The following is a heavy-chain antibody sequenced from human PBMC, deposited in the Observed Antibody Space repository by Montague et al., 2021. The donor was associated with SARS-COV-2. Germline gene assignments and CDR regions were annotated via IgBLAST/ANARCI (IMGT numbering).Heavy chain of an antibody. CDR3: ARHHPAGGVRP. V-gene: IGHV4-59*08. D-gene: IGHD2-8*02. CDR2: IYYSGST. Sequence: SETLSLTCTVSGGSISSYYWSWIRQPPGKGLEWIGYIYYSGSTNYNPSLKSRVTISVDTSKNQFSLKLSSVTAADTAVYHCARHHPAGGVRPWGQGTLVTVSS. J-gene: IGHJ5*02. CDR1: GGSISSYY.